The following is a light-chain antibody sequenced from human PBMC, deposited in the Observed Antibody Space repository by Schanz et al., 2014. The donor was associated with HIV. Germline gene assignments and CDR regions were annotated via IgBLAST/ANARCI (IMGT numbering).Light chain of an antibody. CDR1: SSDVGGHDR. CDR3: AAWDDSLNGVV. Sequence: QSALTQPPSASGSPGQSVTISCTGTSSDVGGHDRVSWYQQHPGKAPKLMIYEVSERPSGVPDRFSASKSGTSASLAISGLRSEDETDYYCAAWDDSLNGVVFGGGTKLTVL. J-gene: IGLJ2*01. V-gene: IGLV2-8*01. CDR2: EVS.